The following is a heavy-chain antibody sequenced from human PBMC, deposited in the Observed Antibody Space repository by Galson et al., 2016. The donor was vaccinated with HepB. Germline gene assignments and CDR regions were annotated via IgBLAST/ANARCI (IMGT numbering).Heavy chain of an antibody. V-gene: IGHV6-1*01. CDR3: ARAVELGRGMLV. CDR1: GDSVSNNRAA. J-gene: IGHJ6*02. CDR2: TYYRSTWNS. D-gene: IGHD5-24*01. Sequence: CAISGDSVSNNRAAWIWIRQSPLRGLEWLGRTYYRSTWNSDYAVSVKSRITISADPSKNQVSLRLNSVTPEATAVYYCARAVELGRGMLVGGQGTTVTVS.